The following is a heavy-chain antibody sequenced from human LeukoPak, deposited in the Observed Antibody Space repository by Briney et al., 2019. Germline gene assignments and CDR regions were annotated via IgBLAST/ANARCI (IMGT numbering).Heavy chain of an antibody. V-gene: IGHV1-2*02. J-gene: IGHJ4*02. CDR2: INPNSGGT. CDR3: ARDHATKVLAD. D-gene: IGHD5-12*01. CDR1: GYTFTGYY. Sequence: ASVKVSCKASGYTFTGYYMHWVRQAPGQGLEWMGWINPNSGGTNYAQKFQGRVTMTRDTSISTAYMELSSLRSEDTAVYYCARDHATKVLADWGQGTLVTVSS.